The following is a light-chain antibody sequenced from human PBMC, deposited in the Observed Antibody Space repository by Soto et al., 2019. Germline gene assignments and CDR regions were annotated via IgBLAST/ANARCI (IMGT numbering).Light chain of an antibody. CDR2: GNS. Sequence: QPVLTQPPSVSGAPGQRVTISCTGSSSNIGAGYDVHWYQQLPGTAPKLLIYGNSNRPSGVPDRFSGSKSGTSASLAITGLLAEDEADYSCQSYDSSLSGYVFGTGTKVTVL. CDR3: QSYDSSLSGYV. CDR1: SSNIGAGYD. J-gene: IGLJ1*01. V-gene: IGLV1-40*01.